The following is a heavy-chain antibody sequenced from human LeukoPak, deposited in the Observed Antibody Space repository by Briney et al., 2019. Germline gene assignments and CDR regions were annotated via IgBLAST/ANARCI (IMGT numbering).Heavy chain of an antibody. CDR3: ARDCHRYSGSWPDAFDI. CDR2: ISSSSSTI. V-gene: IGHV3-48*01. CDR1: GFTFSSYS. Sequence: GGSLRLSCAASGFTFSSYSMNWVRQAPGKGLEWVSYISSSSSTIYYADSVKGRFTISRDNAKNSLYLQMNSLRAEDTAVYYCARDCHRYSGSWPDAFDIWGQGTMVTVSS. D-gene: IGHD6-13*01. J-gene: IGHJ3*02.